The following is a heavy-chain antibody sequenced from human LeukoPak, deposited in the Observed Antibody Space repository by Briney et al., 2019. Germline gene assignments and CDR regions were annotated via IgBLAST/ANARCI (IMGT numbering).Heavy chain of an antibody. CDR3: ARGYYDFWSGHQHFDY. Sequence: GASVKVSCKASGYTFTSYGISWVRQAPGQGLEWVGWSSAYNGDTNYAQKFQGRLTMTTDTSTTTAYMELRSLRSEDTAVYYCARGYYDFWSGHQHFDYWGQGTLVTVSS. J-gene: IGHJ4*02. CDR1: GYTFTSYG. CDR2: SSAYNGDT. V-gene: IGHV1-18*01. D-gene: IGHD3-3*01.